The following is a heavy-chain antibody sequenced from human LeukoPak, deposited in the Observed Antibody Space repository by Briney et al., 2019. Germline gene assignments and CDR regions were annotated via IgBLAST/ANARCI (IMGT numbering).Heavy chain of an antibody. D-gene: IGHD5-18*01. V-gene: IGHV4-34*01. Sequence: SETLSLTCAVYGGSFSGYYWSWIHQPPGKGLEWIGEINHSGSTNYNPSLKSRVTISVDTSKNQFSLKLSSVTAADTAVYYCARGPGQLWFSYYYYYYMDVWGKGTTVTVSS. CDR1: GGSFSGYY. J-gene: IGHJ6*03. CDR2: INHSGST. CDR3: ARGPGQLWFSYYYYYYMDV.